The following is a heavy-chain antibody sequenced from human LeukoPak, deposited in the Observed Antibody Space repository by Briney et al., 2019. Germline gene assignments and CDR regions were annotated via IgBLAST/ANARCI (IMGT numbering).Heavy chain of an antibody. CDR1: GGSFSGYY. J-gene: IGHJ4*02. CDR2: IYYGGST. V-gene: IGHV4-34*01. CDR3: AGDFRLGDDY. D-gene: IGHD3-16*01. Sequence: SETLSLTCAVYGGSFSGYYWSWIRQPPGKGLEWIGTIYYGGSTYYNPSLKSRVTISLDTSKNQFSLKLSSVTAADTAVYYCAGDFRLGDDYWGQGTLVTVSS.